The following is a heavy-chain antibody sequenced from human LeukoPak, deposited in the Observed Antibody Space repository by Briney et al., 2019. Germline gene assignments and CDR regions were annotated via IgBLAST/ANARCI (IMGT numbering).Heavy chain of an antibody. V-gene: IGHV3-23*01. Sequence: GSLRLSCAASGFIFSNYAMSWVRQVPGRGLEWVSTISSRGDSTYVADSVKGRFTISRDNSKNSLYLQMNTVRAEDTAVYYCVKGPRPDITVAHTVENWGQGTLVTVSP. D-gene: IGHD6-19*01. CDR2: ISSRGDST. CDR3: VKGPRPDITVAHTVEN. J-gene: IGHJ4*02. CDR1: GFIFSNYA.